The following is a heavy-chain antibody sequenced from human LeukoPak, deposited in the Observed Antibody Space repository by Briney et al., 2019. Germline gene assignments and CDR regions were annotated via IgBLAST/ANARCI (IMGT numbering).Heavy chain of an antibody. CDR2: IYYSGST. D-gene: IGHD4-11*01. CDR3: ARTHSNYVSYFDY. V-gene: IGHV4-39*07. Sequence: SETLSLTCTVSGGSISSSSYYWGWLRQPPGKGLEWIGSIYYSGSTYYNPSLKSRVTISVDTSKNQFSLKLSSVTAADTAVYYCARTHSNYVSYFDYWGQGTLVTVSS. CDR1: GGSISSSSYY. J-gene: IGHJ4*02.